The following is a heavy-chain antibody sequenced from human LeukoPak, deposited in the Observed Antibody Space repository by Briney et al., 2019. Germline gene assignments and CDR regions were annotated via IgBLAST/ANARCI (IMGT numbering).Heavy chain of an antibody. CDR2: IAWNGGRA. Sequence: GRSLRLSCAASGFTFDDFAMHWVRQVPGKGLEWVSGIAWNGGRAAFADSVKGRFKISRENDKNSLYLKMNSLKAEAVAFYYCAKIRGTFLRGGSWGMDVWGQGTTVTVSS. J-gene: IGHJ6*02. V-gene: IGHV3-9*03. CDR3: AKIRGTFLRGGSWGMDV. CDR1: GFTFDDFA. D-gene: IGHD3-16*01.